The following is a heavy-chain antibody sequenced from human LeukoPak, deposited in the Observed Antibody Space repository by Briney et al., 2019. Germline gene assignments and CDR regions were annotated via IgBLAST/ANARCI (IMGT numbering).Heavy chain of an antibody. V-gene: IGHV3-74*01. D-gene: IGHD2-2*01. CDR1: GNYW. CDR3: VSFYETY. Sequence: GGSLRLSCEASGNYWMHWVRQAPGKGLVWVSHINSDGSWTSYVDSVKGRFTISKDNAKNTVYLQMNNLRAEDTAVYYCVSFYETYWGRGTLVTVSS. CDR2: INSDGSWT. J-gene: IGHJ4*02.